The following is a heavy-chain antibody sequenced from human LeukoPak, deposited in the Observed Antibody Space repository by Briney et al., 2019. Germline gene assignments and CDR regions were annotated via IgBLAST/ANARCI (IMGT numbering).Heavy chain of an antibody. J-gene: IGHJ4*02. CDR1: GNTFTGYY. D-gene: IGHD2-15*01. V-gene: IGHV1-2*02. Sequence: ASEKVSCKASGNTFTGYYMHWVRRAPGQGLEWMGWINPNSGGTNYAQKFQGRVTMTRDTSISSAYMELSRLRSDDTAVYYCARRPQYCRGGACYDWGQGTPVTVSS. CDR3: ARRPQYCRGGACYD. CDR2: INPNSGGT.